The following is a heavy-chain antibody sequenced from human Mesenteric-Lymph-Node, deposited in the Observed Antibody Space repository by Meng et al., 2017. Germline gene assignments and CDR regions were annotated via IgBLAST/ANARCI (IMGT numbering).Heavy chain of an antibody. V-gene: IGHV3-21*01. D-gene: IGHD1-26*01. CDR2: ISSSSSYI. CDR1: GFTFSSYS. J-gene: IGHJ4*02. CDR3: ARDSSGSYSVNFDY. Sequence: GGSLRLSCAASGFTFSSYSMNWVRQAPGKGLEWVSSISSSSSYIYYADSVKGRFTISRDNAKNSLYLQMNSLRAEDTAVYYCARDSSGSYSVNFDYWGQGTLVTVSS.